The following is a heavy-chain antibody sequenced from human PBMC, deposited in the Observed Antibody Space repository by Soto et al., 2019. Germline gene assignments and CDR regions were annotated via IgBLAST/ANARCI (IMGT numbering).Heavy chain of an antibody. CDR1: GGSISSGGYY. CDR2: IYYSGST. D-gene: IGHD2-15*01. CDR3: ARADCSGGSCYNFDY. J-gene: IGHJ4*02. Sequence: QVQLQESGPGLVKPSQTLSLTCTVSGGSISSGGYYWSWIRQHPGKGLEWIGYIYYSGSTYYNPSLKSRITISVDTSKNQFSLKLSSVTAADTAVYYCARADCSGGSCYNFDYWGQGTLVTVSS. V-gene: IGHV4-31*03.